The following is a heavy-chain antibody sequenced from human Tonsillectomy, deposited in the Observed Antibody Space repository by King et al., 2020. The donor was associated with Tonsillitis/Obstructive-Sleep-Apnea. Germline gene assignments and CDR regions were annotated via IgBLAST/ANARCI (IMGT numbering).Heavy chain of an antibody. V-gene: IGHV1-46*01. J-gene: IGHJ5*02. CDR2: INPSGGST. Sequence: QLVQSGAEVKKPGASVKVSCKASGYTFTSYYMHWVRQAPGQGLEWMGIINPSGGSTSYAQKFQGRVTMTRDTSTSTVYMELSSLRSEDTAVYYCARDQYSGGSCYGCRSWFDPWGQGTLVTVSS. CDR3: ARDQYSGGSCYGCRSWFDP. D-gene: IGHD2-15*01. CDR1: GYTFTSYY.